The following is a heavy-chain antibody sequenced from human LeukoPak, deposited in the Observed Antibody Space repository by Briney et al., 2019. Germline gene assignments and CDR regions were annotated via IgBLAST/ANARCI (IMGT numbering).Heavy chain of an antibody. CDR3: ARSYSSGSYYSPFDP. D-gene: IGHD3-10*01. CDR1: GGSISNTNW. J-gene: IGHJ5*02. Sequence: SETLSLTCGVSGGSISNTNWWTWFRQPPGKGLEWIGEVNLQGSTNYNPSLKSRVAISVDKSENHISLKLTSVTAADTAVYYCARSYSSGSYYSPFDPWGQGTLVTVSS. V-gene: IGHV4-4*02. CDR2: VNLQGST.